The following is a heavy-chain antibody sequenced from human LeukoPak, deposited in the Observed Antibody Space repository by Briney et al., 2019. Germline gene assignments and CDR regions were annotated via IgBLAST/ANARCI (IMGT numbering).Heavy chain of an antibody. D-gene: IGHD1-7*01. Sequence: ASVKVSXKASGYTFTSYCLHWVRQAPGQGLEWIGLINPSGTTTYAQNFQGRVTMTRDTSASTAYMELSSLRSDDTAVYYCAKCSETGTTRWFDPWGQGTLVTVSS. CDR3: AKCSETGTTRWFDP. CDR1: GYTFTSYC. V-gene: IGHV1-46*01. J-gene: IGHJ5*02. CDR2: INPSGTT.